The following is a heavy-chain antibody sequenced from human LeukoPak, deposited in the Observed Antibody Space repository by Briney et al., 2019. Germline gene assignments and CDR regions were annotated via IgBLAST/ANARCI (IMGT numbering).Heavy chain of an antibody. CDR3: ARDTYGMDV. CDR2: ISASGGGT. CDR1: GFTFSTDG. J-gene: IGHJ6*02. V-gene: IGHV3-23*01. Sequence: GGSLRLSCAASGFTFSTDGMSWVRQAPGKGLEWVSSISASGGGTVYADSVKGRVTISRDNSKNTLYLQMNSLRAEDTAVYYCARDTYGMDVWDQGTTVTVSS.